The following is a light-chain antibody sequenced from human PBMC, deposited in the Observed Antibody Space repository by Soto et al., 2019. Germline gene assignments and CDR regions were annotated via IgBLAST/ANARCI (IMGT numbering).Light chain of an antibody. CDR1: QSVSSNF. J-gene: IGKJ2*01. CDR2: GAS. CDR3: QQYSSSPYT. Sequence: EIVLTQSPDTLSLSPGERATLSCRASQSVSSNFLAWYQQKTGQGPRLLIYGASSRVTGIPDRFSGSGSGTDFTLSISRLEPEDFAVYYCQQYSSSPYTFGQGTKLEIK. V-gene: IGKV3-20*01.